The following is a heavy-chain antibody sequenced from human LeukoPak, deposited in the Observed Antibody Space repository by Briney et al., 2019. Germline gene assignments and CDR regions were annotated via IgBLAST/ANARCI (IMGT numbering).Heavy chain of an antibody. Sequence: GGSLRLSCAASGFPFSNYAMSWVRQAPGKGLEWVSAISGSGGSTYYADSVKGRFTISRDNSKNTLYLQMNSLRAEDTAVYYCAKDVYYYDSSGLDYWGQGTLVTVSS. V-gene: IGHV3-23*01. CDR3: AKDVYYYDSSGLDY. D-gene: IGHD3-22*01. CDR2: ISGSGGST. J-gene: IGHJ4*02. CDR1: GFPFSNYA.